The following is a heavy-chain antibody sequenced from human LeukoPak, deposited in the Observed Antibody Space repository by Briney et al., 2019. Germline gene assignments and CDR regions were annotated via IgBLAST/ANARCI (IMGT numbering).Heavy chain of an antibody. CDR3: GSDCRGGSCYSFGNREYFDY. D-gene: IGHD2-15*01. J-gene: IGHJ4*02. CDR2: ISGSGGST. Sequence: GGSLRLSCAASGFTFSSYAMSWVRQAPGQGLEWVSAISGSGGSTYYADSVKGRFTISRDNTKNTLYLQMNSLRAEDTAVYYWGSDCRGGSCYSFGNREYFDYWGQGTLVTVSS. CDR1: GFTFSSYA. V-gene: IGHV3-23*01.